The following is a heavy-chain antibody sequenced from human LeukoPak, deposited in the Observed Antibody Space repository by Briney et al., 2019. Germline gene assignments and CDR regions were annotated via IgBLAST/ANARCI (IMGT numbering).Heavy chain of an antibody. CDR1: RFTFTAYY. CDR3: ARAPTVVIDY. CDR2: INPNSGGT. J-gene: IGHJ4*02. V-gene: IGHV1-2*02. D-gene: IGHD4-23*01. Sequence: ASVKVSCKASRFTFTAYYIHWVRQAPGQGLEWMGWINPNSGGTNYAQNFPGRVTMTRDTSISTVYMELSSLRSDDTAVYYCARAPTVVIDYWGQGTLVTVSS.